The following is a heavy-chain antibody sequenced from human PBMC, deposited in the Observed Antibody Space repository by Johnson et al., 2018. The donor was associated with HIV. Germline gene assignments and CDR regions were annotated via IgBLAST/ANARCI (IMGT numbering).Heavy chain of an antibody. Sequence: VQLVESGGGLVKPGGSLRLSCAASGFTFSDYYMSWIRQAPGKGLEWVAVISYDGTNKYYADSVKGRFTISRDNSKNTLYLQMNSLRAEDTAVYYCAREANAFDIWGQGTMVTVSS. V-gene: IGHV3-30*14. CDR2: ISYDGTNK. CDR3: AREANAFDI. J-gene: IGHJ3*02. CDR1: GFTFSDYY.